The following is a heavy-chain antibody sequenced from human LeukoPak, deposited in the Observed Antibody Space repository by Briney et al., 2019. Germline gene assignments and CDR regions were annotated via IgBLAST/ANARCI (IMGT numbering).Heavy chain of an antibody. V-gene: IGHV4-30-4*01. D-gene: IGHD3-10*01. CDR1: GGSISSGDYY. CDR3: ARGARDLTMVRGVTRRFDY. CDR2: IYYSGST. J-gene: IGHJ4*02. Sequence: LSETLSLTCTVSGGSISSGDYYWSWIRQPPGKGLEWIGYIYYSGSTYYNPSLKSRVTISVDTSKNQFSLKLSSVTAADTAVYYCARGARDLTMVRGVTRRFDYWGQGTLVTVSS.